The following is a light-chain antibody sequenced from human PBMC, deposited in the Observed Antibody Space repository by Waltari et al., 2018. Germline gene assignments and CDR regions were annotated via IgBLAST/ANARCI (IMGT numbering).Light chain of an antibody. V-gene: IGKV3-20*01. CDR2: GAS. CDR1: QSFTRA. J-gene: IGKJ1*01. CDR3: QHYLRLPVT. Sequence: EIVLTQSPGTLSLSPGESATLSCRTSQSFTRALAWYQQKPGQAPRLLIYGASNRATGIPDRFSGSGSGTDFSLTISSLGPEDFAVYYCQHYLRLPVTFGQGTKVEVK.